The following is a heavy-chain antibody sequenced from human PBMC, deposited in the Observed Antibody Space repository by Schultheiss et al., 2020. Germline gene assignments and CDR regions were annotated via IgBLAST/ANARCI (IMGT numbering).Heavy chain of an antibody. V-gene: IGHV1-8*01. CDR1: GYTFTSYD. Sequence: GAVKVSCKASGYTFTSYDINWVRQATGQGLEWMGWMNPNSGNTGYAQKFQGRVTMTTDTSTSTAYMELRSLRSDDTAVYYCARVYRYSSSWSDYWGQGTLVTVSS. D-gene: IGHD6-13*01. CDR3: ARVYRYSSSWSDY. CDR2: MNPNSGNT. J-gene: IGHJ4*02.